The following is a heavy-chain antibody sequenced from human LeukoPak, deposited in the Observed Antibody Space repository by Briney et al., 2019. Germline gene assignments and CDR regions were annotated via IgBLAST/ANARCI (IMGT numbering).Heavy chain of an antibody. CDR3: AKVKYDFWSCYYTGPIYFDY. D-gene: IGHD3-3*01. J-gene: IGHJ4*02. V-gene: IGHV3-23*01. CDR2: ISGSGGRT. CDR1: GFTFSSYA. Sequence: GGTLRLSCAASGFTFSSYAMRWVRQAPGKALEWVSAISGSGGRTYYADSVKGRFTISRDNSKNTLYLQMNSLRAEDTAVYYCAKVKYDFWSCYYTGPIYFDYWGQGTLVTGSS.